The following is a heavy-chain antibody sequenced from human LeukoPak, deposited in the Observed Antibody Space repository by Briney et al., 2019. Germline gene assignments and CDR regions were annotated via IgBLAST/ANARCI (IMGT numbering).Heavy chain of an antibody. D-gene: IGHD1-7*01. J-gene: IGHJ6*03. CDR3: ARVGTSSKYYYYMDV. V-gene: IGHV3-48*04. CDR2: ISSSGATI. Sequence: GSLRLSCAASGFTFSSYTMNWVRQAPGKGLEWVSYISSSGATIYYADSVKGRFTVSRDNAKNSLYLQMNSPSAEDTAVYYCARVGTSSKYYYYMDVWGKGTTVTVSS. CDR1: GFTFSSYT.